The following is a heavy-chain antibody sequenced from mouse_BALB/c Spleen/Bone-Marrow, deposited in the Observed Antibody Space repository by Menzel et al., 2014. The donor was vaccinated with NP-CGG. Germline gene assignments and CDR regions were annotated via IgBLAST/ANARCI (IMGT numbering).Heavy chain of an antibody. D-gene: IGHD2-3*01. Sequence: VQLQQSGPGLVAPSQSLSITCTVSGFSLTSNGVSWIRQPPGKGLEWLGVIWGDGSTKYHSALISRLSFTKDNSKSRVSLKLNSLHTDGTATYYCAKPEDGYAMDYWGQGTSVTVSS. CDR2: IWGDGST. V-gene: IGHV2-3*01. CDR1: GFSLTSNG. J-gene: IGHJ4*01. CDR3: AKPEDGYAMDY.